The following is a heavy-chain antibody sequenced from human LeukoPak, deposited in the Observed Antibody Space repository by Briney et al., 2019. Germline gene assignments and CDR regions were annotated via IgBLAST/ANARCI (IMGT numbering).Heavy chain of an antibody. V-gene: IGHV1-69*05. CDR1: GGTGSSYA. D-gene: IGHD4-17*01. J-gene: IGHJ2*01. Sequence: SVKVSCKASGGTGSSYAISWVRQAPGQGLEWMGGSIPIFGTASYAQKFQGRVTITTDESTSTAYMELSSLRSEDTAVYYCARAPTSGDYGWYFDLWGRGTLVTVSS. CDR3: ARAPTSGDYGWYFDL. CDR2: SIPIFGTA.